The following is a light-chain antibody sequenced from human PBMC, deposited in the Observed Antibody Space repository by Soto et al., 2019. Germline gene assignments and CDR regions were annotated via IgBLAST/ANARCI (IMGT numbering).Light chain of an antibody. V-gene: IGKV3-11*01. CDR1: ESIGRS. CDR3: LQRSDWPT. Sequence: PFSLCLYHGARSTLAFRASESIGRSLAWYQQRPGQAPRLLIYDASNRATGIPARFRGSGSGTDFTLTISCVESEDYAGYYCLQRSDWPTFGRGAKVDI. CDR2: DAS. J-gene: IGKJ1*01.